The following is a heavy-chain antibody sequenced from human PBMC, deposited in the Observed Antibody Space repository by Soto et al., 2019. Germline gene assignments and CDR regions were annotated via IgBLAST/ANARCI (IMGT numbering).Heavy chain of an antibody. CDR3: ARDFGGNSPSFDY. V-gene: IGHV5-51*01. CDR2: IYPGDFDT. CDR1: GYSFSTHW. D-gene: IGHD2-21*02. Sequence: PGESLKISCKGSGYSFSTHWIGWVRQMPGKGLEWIGIIYPGDFDTRYNPSFQGQVIISADRSISTVYLQWSSLKASDSAMYYCARDFGGNSPSFDYWGQGTLVTVSS. J-gene: IGHJ4*02.